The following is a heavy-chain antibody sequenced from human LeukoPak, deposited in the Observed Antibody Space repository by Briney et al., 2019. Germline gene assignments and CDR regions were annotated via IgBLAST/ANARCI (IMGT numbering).Heavy chain of an antibody. J-gene: IGHJ4*02. Sequence: PGGSLRLSCAASGFTFSSYGMHWVRQAPGKGLEGVAFIRYDGSNKYYADSVKGRFTISRDNTKNTLFLQMNSQRAEDPSVYYCAKEPSSSWYYFDYWGQGTLVTVSS. V-gene: IGHV3-30*02. D-gene: IGHD6-13*01. CDR1: GFTFSSYG. CDR2: IRYDGSNK. CDR3: AKEPSSSWYYFDY.